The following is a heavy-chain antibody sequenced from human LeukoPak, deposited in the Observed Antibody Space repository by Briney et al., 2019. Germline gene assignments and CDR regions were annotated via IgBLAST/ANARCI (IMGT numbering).Heavy chain of an antibody. J-gene: IGHJ6*02. Sequence: SETLSLTCTVSGGSISSGSYYWSWIRQPAGKGLEWIGRIYTSGSTNYNPSLKSRVTISVDTSKNQFSLKLSSVAAADTAVYYCARGTIVVVPAASSGVQKTYSGYRPTFYGTSSYYYYGMDVWGQGTTVTVSS. D-gene: IGHD2-2*01. CDR2: IYTSGST. V-gene: IGHV4-61*02. CDR1: GGSISSGSYY. CDR3: ARGTIVVVPAASSGVQKTYSGYRPTFYGTSSYYYYGMDV.